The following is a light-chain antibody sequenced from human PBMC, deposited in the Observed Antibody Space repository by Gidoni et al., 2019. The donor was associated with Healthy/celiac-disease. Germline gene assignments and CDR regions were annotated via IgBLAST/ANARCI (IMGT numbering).Light chain of an antibody. CDR1: SSDVGGYNY. J-gene: IGLJ2*01. Sequence: QSALTQPASVSGSPGQSNTISCTGTSSDVGGYNYVSWYQQHPGHAPKLLIYDVSNRPSGVSKRFSGSMSGNSASLSISGLQAEDEAYYYCSSYTSSSTLVVFGGGTKLTVL. CDR3: SSYTSSSTLVV. V-gene: IGLV2-14*03. CDR2: DVS.